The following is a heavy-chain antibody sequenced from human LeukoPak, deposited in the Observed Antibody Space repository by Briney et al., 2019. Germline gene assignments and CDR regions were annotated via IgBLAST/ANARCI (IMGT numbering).Heavy chain of an antibody. D-gene: IGHD6-19*01. Sequence: ASVKVSCKASGYNFKNYAISWVRQAPGQGLEWIGWISTYNGDTRYARKFQGRVTLTTDTSTTTAYMEMGSLTSDDTAVYYCARDPSNTGGWNPYFDYWGLGTLVTVSS. V-gene: IGHV1-18*01. J-gene: IGHJ4*02. CDR1: GYNFKNYA. CDR2: ISTYNGDT. CDR3: ARDPSNTGGWNPYFDY.